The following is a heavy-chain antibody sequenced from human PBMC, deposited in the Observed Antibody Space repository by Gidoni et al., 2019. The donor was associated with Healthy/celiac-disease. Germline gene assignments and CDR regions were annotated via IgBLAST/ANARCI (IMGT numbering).Heavy chain of an antibody. CDR1: GYTFTSYA. J-gene: IGHJ5*02. V-gene: IGHV1-8*01. D-gene: IGHD6-13*01. CDR2: MNPNSGNA. CDR3: ASGYSSSWYNWFDP. Sequence: GQSGAEVKKPGASVKVSCKASGYTFTSYAINWVRQATGQGLEWMGWMNPNSGNAGYAQKFQGRVTMTRNTSISTAYMELSSLRSEDTAVYYCASGYSSSWYNWFDPWGQGTLVTVSS.